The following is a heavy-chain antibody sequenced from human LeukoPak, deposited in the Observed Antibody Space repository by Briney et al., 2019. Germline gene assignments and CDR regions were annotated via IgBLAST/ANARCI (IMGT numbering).Heavy chain of an antibody. V-gene: IGHV3-7*01. J-gene: IGHJ4*02. CDR3: ARAAADTAIRFDY. D-gene: IGHD5-18*01. CDR2: IKQDASEK. Sequence: GGSLRLSCAASGFSFSEYWMSWVRQAPGTGLEWLANIKQDASEKYYADAARGRFTISRDNAKNSLYLQMNSLRAEDTAVYYCARAAADTAIRFDYWGQGTLVTVSS. CDR1: GFSFSEYW.